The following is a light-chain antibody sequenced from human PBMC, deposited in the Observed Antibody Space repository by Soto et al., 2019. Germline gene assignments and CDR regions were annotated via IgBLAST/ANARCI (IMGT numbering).Light chain of an antibody. J-gene: IGLJ1*01. Sequence: QSVLTQPASVSGSPGQTITTSCTGTSSDIGGYNAVSWYQHHPGKAPKLIIYEVTHRPSGVSDRFSASKSGNTASLTISGLQAEDEADYYCNSFRVSHLYVFGTGTRSPS. CDR2: EVT. V-gene: IGLV2-14*01. CDR1: SSDIGGYNA. CDR3: NSFRVSHLYV.